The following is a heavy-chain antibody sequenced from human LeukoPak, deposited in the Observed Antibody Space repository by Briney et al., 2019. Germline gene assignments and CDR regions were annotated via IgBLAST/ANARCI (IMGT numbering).Heavy chain of an antibody. V-gene: IGHV3-21*01. CDR1: GFTFSTYC. J-gene: IGHJ4*02. CDR3: ARVDEEWYSYGHSDY. CDR2: ISSSSSYI. D-gene: IGHD5-18*01. Sequence: PGGSLRLSCAASGFTFSTYCMNWVRQAPGKGLEWASSISSSSSYIYYADSVKGRFTISRDNAKNSLYLQMNSLRAEDTAVYYCARVDEEWYSYGHSDYWGQGTLVTVSS.